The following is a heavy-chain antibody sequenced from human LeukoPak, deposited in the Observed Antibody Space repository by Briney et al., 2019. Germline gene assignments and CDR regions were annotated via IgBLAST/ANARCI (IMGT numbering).Heavy chain of an antibody. CDR1: GYTFPSYG. CDR2: ISTYNDNT. J-gene: IGHJ6*02. CDR3: ARGKVGYSYDNYYYYGMDV. Sequence: ASVTVSCQASGYTFPSYGITWVRQAPGHGLEWMGWISTYNDNTDYAQKLQGRVTMTTDTSTTTAYMELGSLRSEDTAVYYCARGKVGYSYDNYYYYGMDVWGQGTTVTVSS. D-gene: IGHD5-18*01. V-gene: IGHV1-18*01.